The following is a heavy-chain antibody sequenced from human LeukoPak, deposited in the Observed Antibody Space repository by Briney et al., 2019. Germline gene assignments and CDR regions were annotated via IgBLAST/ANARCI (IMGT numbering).Heavy chain of an antibody. Sequence: PSETLSLTCTVSGGSISSHYWSWIRQPPGKGLEWIGYIYYSGSTNYNPSLKSRVTISVDTSKNQFSLKLSSVTAADTAVYYCAREMGSGSLDYWGQGTLVTVSS. CDR2: IYYSGST. CDR3: AREMGSGSLDY. CDR1: GGSISSHY. V-gene: IGHV4-59*11. J-gene: IGHJ4*02. D-gene: IGHD1-1*01.